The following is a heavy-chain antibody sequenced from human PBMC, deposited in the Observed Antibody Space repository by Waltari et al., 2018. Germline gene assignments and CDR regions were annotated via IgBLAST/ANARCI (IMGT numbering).Heavy chain of an antibody. Sequence: VQLVESGGGLVQPGGSLRLSCAASGFTFSSYSMNWVRQAPGKGLEWVSYISSSSSTIYYADSVKGRFTISRDNSKNTLYLQMNSLRAEDTAVYYCAKLTAAAGTGTFDYWGQGTLVTVSS. J-gene: IGHJ4*02. CDR3: AKLTAAAGTGTFDY. CDR1: GFTFSSYS. CDR2: ISSSSSTI. V-gene: IGHV3-48*01. D-gene: IGHD6-13*01.